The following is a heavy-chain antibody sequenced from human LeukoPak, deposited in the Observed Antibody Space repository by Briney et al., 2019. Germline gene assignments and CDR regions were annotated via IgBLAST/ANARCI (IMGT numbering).Heavy chain of an antibody. CDR2: IRSDGTT. V-gene: IGHV3-23*01. CDR1: GFTFSSYS. J-gene: IGHJ4*02. CDR3: SGHGSNSY. D-gene: IGHD6-13*01. Sequence: GGPLRLSCAASGFTFSSYSMNWVRQTPGKGLEWVSDIRSDGTTSYAESVKGRFTISRDNSKNTLYLQMNRLRAEDTALYYASGHGSNSYWGRGTLVTVSS.